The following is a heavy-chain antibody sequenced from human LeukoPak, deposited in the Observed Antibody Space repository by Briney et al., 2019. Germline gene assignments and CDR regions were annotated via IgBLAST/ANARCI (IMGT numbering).Heavy chain of an antibody. CDR2: IYYSGST. J-gene: IGHJ3*02. CDR3: ARLRAGFVVVTAHDAFDI. Sequence: SETLSLTCTVSGCSISSYYWSWIRQPPGKGLEWIGYIYYSGSTNYNPSLKSRVTISVDTSKNQFSLKLSSVTAADTAVYYCARLRAGFVVVTAHDAFDIWGQGTMVTVSS. CDR1: GCSISSYY. V-gene: IGHV4-59*01. D-gene: IGHD2-21*02.